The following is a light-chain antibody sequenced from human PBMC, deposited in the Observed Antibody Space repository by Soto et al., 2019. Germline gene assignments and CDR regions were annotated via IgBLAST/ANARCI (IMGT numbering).Light chain of an antibody. J-gene: IGKJ1*01. V-gene: IGKV3-20*01. CDR1: RSVSSSF. Sequence: EIVLTQSPGTLSLSPGERATLYCRASRSVSSSFLAWYQQKPGQPPRLLIYGTSSRATGIPERFSGSGSGTDFTLTISRLEPEDFAVYYCQHYRSSWTFGRGTKVEVK. CDR2: GTS. CDR3: QHYRSSWT.